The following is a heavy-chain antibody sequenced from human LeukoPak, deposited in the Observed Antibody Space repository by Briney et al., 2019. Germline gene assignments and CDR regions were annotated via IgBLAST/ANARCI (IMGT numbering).Heavy chain of an antibody. D-gene: IGHD6-13*01. CDR1: GGSISSSSY. CDR2: IYYSGST. J-gene: IGHJ4*02. CDR3: ARVGSSWPHYYFDY. Sequence: KPSETLSLTCTVSGGSISSSSYWAWIRQPPGKGLGWIGNIYYSGSTYYNPSLKSRVTISVDTSKNHFSLKLSSVTAADTAVYNCARVGSSWPHYYFDYWGQGTLVTVSS. V-gene: IGHV4-39*07.